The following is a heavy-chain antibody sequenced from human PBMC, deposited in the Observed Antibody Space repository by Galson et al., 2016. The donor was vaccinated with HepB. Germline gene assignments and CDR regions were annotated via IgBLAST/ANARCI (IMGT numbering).Heavy chain of an antibody. J-gene: IGHJ5*02. D-gene: IGHD3-3*01. CDR3: ARDGRADYDFWSGYSNWFDP. CDR2: IYYSGST. CDR1: GGSISSYY. V-gene: IGHV4-59*01. Sequence: ETLSLTCTVSGGSISSYYWSWIRQPPGKGLEWIGYIYYSGSTNYSPSLTSRVTISVDTSKNQFSLKLSSVTAADTAVYYCARDGRADYDFWSGYSNWFDPWGQGTLVTVSS.